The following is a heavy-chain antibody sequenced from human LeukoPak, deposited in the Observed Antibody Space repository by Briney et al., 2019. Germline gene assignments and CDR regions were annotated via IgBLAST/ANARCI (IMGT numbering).Heavy chain of an antibody. V-gene: IGHV3-33*08. J-gene: IGHJ4*02. CDR1: GFTFSSYG. CDR3: AREGAINCSGGSCYSYHFDY. CDR2: IWYDGSNK. D-gene: IGHD2-15*01. Sequence: AGGSLRLSCAAAGFTFSSYGMHWVRQAPGKGLEWVAVIWYDGSNKYYADSVKGRFTISRDNSKNTLYLQMNSLRAEDTAVYYCAREGAINCSGGSCYSYHFDYWGQGTLVTVSS.